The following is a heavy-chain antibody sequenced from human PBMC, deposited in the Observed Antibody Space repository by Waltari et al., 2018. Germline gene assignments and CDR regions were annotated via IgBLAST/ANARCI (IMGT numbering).Heavy chain of an antibody. CDR3: ARGDDILTDYYKGLDY. Sequence: QIRLVQSGDEIKEPGASVKVSCKASGYTFTSYGISWLRRAPGQGLGWMGWGSPYDGNTNYAQKVQCRVGMTTDTATTTAYMELRSLTSDDTAMYYCARGDDILTDYYKGLDYWGQGTLVTVSS. J-gene: IGHJ4*02. D-gene: IGHD3-9*01. CDR2: GSPYDGNT. CDR1: GYTFTSYG. V-gene: IGHV1-18*01.